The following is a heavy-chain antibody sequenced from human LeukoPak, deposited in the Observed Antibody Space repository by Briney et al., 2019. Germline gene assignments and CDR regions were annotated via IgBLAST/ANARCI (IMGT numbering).Heavy chain of an antibody. J-gene: IGHJ6*02. CDR3: ARGDGGGLLWFGEFFYGLDI. CDR1: GFIFSSYG. Sequence: PGGSLRLSCAVSGFIFSSYGMHWVRQAPGKGLEWVAVIWNDGSNTFYADSVRDRFTISRDNSKNTLFLHMNSLGAEDTAVYYCARGDGGGLLWFGEFFYGLDIWGQGTTVTVSS. D-gene: IGHD3-10*01. V-gene: IGHV3-33*01. CDR2: IWNDGSNT.